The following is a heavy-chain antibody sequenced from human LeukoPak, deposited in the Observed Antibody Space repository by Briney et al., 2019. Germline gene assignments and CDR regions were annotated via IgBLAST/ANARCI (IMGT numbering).Heavy chain of an antibody. CDR3: AKETTVVTLEYFQH. D-gene: IGHD4-23*01. CDR2: ISGSGGST. CDR1: GFTFSNAW. Sequence: PGGSLRLSCAASGFTFSNAWMSWVRQAPGKGLEWVSAISGSGGSTYYADSVKGRFTISRDNSKNTLYLQMNSLRAEDTAVYYCAKETTVVTLEYFQHWGQGTLVTVSS. V-gene: IGHV3-23*01. J-gene: IGHJ1*01.